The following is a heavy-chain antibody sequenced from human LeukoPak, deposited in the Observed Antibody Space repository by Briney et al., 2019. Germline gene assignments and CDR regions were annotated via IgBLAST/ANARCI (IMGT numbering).Heavy chain of an antibody. CDR3: ARHHEYIWGSSVDYYAMDV. V-gene: IGHV3-23*01. J-gene: IGHJ6*02. CDR1: GFTFSSHA. Sequence: GGSLRLSCAASGFTFSSHAMSWVRQAPGKGLEWVSAVSGSGDNTYYADSVKGRFTISRDNSKNTLYLHMSSLRAEDTAVYYCARHHEYIWGSSVDYYAMDVWGQGTTVTVSS. D-gene: IGHD3-16*01. CDR2: VSGSGDNT.